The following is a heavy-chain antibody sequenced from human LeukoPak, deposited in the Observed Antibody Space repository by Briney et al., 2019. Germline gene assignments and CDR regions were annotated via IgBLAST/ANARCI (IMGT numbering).Heavy chain of an antibody. CDR1: GFTFSDYG. Sequence: GGSLRLSCVASGFTFSDYGLNWVRQAPGTGLESVSAISGRGDRTFYADSVKGRFTVSRDNSRATLYLQMNSLTAEDTAVYHCVKGWTGHSTAWYLDWGQGTLVTVSS. CDR3: VKGWTGHSTAWYLD. CDR2: ISGRGDRT. V-gene: IGHV3-23*01. J-gene: IGHJ4*02. D-gene: IGHD2-2*01.